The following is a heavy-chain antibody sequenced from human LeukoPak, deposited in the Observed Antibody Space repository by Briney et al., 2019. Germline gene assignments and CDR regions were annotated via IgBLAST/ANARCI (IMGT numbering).Heavy chain of an antibody. CDR3: AKQAVAGSYYYYYMDV. V-gene: IGHV3-23*01. D-gene: IGHD6-19*01. CDR1: GVTFSSYA. Sequence: PGGSLRLSCAASGVTFSSYAMSWVRQAPGKGLEWVSAISGSGGSTYYADSVKGRFTISRDNSKNTLYLQMNSLRAEDTAVYYCAKQAVAGSYYYYYMDVWGKGTTVTVSS. J-gene: IGHJ6*03. CDR2: ISGSGGST.